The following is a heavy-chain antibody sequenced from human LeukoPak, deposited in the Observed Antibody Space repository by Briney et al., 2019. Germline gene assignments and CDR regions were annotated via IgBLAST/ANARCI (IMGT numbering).Heavy chain of an antibody. CDR1: GDSMTYYY. J-gene: IGHJ4*02. D-gene: IGHD4-17*01. CDR3: ARHSHYGDFDT. CDR2: IYYSGST. V-gene: IGHV4-59*08. Sequence: SETLSLTCTVSGDSMTYYYWSWIRQPPGKGLEWIGYIYYSGSTNYNPSLESRITISVDTSKNQFSLKLTFVTAADTAVYYCARHSHYGDFDTWGQGTLVTVSS.